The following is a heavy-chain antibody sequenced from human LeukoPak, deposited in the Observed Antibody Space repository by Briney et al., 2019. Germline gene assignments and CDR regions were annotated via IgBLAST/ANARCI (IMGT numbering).Heavy chain of an antibody. CDR3: ARVRGYGDYFDY. CDR2: IYYIGST. J-gene: IGHJ4*02. D-gene: IGHD4/OR15-4a*01. Sequence: SEALSLTCTVSGGSVSSGSYYWSWIRQPPGKGLEWIAYIYYIGSTNYNPSLKSRVTISVDTSKNQFSLKLSSVTAADTAVYYCARVRGYGDYFDYWGQGTLVTVSS. CDR1: GGSVSSGSYY. V-gene: IGHV4-61*01.